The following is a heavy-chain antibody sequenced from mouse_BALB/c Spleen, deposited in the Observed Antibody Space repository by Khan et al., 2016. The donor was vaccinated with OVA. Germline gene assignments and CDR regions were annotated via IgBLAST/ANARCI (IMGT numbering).Heavy chain of an antibody. Sequence: QIQLVQSGPELKKPGETVKISCKASGYTFTNYGMNWVKQSPGKGLKWIGWINTYTGEPTYADDFKGRFAFSLETSASTAYLQINSLKYEDTATYFCAGPPYYSYSLVHWGQGTSVTVSS. CDR3: AGPPYYSYSLVH. D-gene: IGHD2-10*01. J-gene: IGHJ4*01. CDR2: INTYTGEP. V-gene: IGHV9-3-1*01. CDR1: GYTFTNYG.